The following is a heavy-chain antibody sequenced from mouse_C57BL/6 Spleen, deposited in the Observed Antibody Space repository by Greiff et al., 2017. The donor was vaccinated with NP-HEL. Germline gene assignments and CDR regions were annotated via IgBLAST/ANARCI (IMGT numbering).Heavy chain of an antibody. CDR1: GFTFSDYY. CDR3: ARRSNYAMDY. Sequence: EVQLMESEGGLVQPGSSMKLSCTASGFTFSDYYMAWVRQVPEKGLEWVANINYDGSSTYYLDSLKSRFIISRDNAKNILYLQMSSLKSEDTATYYCARRSNYAMDYWGQGTSVTVSS. J-gene: IGHJ4*01. V-gene: IGHV5-16*01. D-gene: IGHD5-1*01. CDR2: INYDGSST.